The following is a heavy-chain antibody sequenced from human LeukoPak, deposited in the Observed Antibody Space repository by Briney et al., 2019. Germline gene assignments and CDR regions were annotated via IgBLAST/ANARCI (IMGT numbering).Heavy chain of an antibody. D-gene: IGHD4-17*01. J-gene: IGHJ5*02. CDR2: ISGSGGST. V-gene: IGHV3-23*01. Sequence: GGSLRLSCAASGFTFSSYGMSWVRQAPGKGLEWVSAISGSGGSTYYADSVKGRFTISRDNPKKSLYLQMNSLRAEDTAVYYCARGATTTRFGRFDPWGQGTLVIVSS. CDR1: GFTFSSYG. CDR3: ARGATTTRFGRFDP.